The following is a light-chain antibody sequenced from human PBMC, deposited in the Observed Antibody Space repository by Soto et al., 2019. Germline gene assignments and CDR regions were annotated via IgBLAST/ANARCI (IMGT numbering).Light chain of an antibody. CDR2: GAS. J-gene: IGKJ5*01. V-gene: IGKV3D-15*01. Sequence: EVVMTQSPATLSVSPGERATLSCRASQSVSSNLAWYQQKPGQAPRLFIYGASTRATGIPARFSGSGSGTDFTLTITRLEPEDSAVYFCQQYTGPPTTFGQGTRLEIK. CDR1: QSVSSN. CDR3: QQYTGPPTT.